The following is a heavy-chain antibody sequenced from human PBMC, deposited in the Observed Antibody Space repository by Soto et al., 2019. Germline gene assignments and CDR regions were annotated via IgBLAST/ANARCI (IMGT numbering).Heavy chain of an antibody. J-gene: IGHJ4*02. V-gene: IGHV1-69*01. CDR1: GGTFSSYP. Sequence: QVQLVQSGAEVKKPGSSVKVSCKASGGTFSSYPVAWVRQAPGQGLEWMGGIIPIFGKVNSAQKFQGRVTITADESTSTAYMELSSLTSEDTAVYYCARPRTVATTKGYDYWGQGTQVTFSS. D-gene: IGHD1-1*01. CDR2: IIPIFGKV. CDR3: ARPRTVATTKGYDY.